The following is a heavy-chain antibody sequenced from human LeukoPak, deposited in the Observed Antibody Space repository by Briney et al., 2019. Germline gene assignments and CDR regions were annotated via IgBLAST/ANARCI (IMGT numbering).Heavy chain of an antibody. CDR2: INAGNGNT. Sequence: APVKVSCKASGYTFTSYAMHWVRQAPGQRLEWMGWINAGNGNTKYSQKFQGRVTITRDTSASTAYMELSSLRSEDTAVYYCARVRGYSYGNFDYWGQGTLVTVSS. CDR3: ARVRGYSYGNFDY. V-gene: IGHV1-3*01. J-gene: IGHJ4*02. CDR1: GYTFTSYA. D-gene: IGHD5-18*01.